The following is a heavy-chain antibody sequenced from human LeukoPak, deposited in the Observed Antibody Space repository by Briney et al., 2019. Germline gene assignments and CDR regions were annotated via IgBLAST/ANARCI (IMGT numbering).Heavy chain of an antibody. CDR3: AKVAIILVISYYFDS. CDR1: GGSFSDYY. J-gene: IGHJ4*02. V-gene: IGHV3-23*01. D-gene: IGHD3-22*01. Sequence: ETLSLTCAVYGGSFSDYYWTWIRQPPGKGLEWVSTISGSGGSTYYADSVKGRFTISRDNSKNTLYLQMNSLRAEDTAVYYCAKVAIILVISYYFDSWGQGTLVTVSS. CDR2: ISGSGGST.